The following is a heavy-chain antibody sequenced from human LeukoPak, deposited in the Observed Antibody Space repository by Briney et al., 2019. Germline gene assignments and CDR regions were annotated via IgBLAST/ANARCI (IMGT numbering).Heavy chain of an antibody. Sequence: GGSLRLSCAASGFTFSSYSMNWVRQAPGKGLEWVSYISISSGIIYYADSVKGRFTISRDNAKNTLYLQMNSLRIEDAGVYYCARPSDHYYYYFYMDVWGQGTTVTVSS. CDR2: ISISSGII. V-gene: IGHV3-48*01. CDR1: GFTFSSYS. CDR3: ARPSDHYYYYFYMDV. J-gene: IGHJ6*03.